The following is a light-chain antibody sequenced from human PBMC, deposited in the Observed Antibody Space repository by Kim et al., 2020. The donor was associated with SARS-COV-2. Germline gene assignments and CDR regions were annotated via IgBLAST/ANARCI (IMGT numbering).Light chain of an antibody. Sequence: SSELTQDPAVSVALGQTVRITCQGDSLRSYYASWYQQKPGQAPVLVIYGKNNRPSGIPDRFSGSSSGNTAPLTITGAQAEDEADYYCNSRDSSGNPPVVFGGGTKLTVL. CDR3: NSRDSSGNPPVV. CDR1: SLRSYY. V-gene: IGLV3-19*01. J-gene: IGLJ2*01. CDR2: GKN.